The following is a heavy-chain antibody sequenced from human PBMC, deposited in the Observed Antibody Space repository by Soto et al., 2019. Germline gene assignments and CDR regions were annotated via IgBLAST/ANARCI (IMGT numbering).Heavy chain of an antibody. CDR2: IYSGGST. J-gene: IGHJ6*02. CDR3: ARDRRTTAGMDV. CDR1: GFTVSSNY. Sequence: EVQLVESGGGLVQPGGSLRLSCAASGFTVSSNYMSWVRQAPGKGLEWVSVIYSGGSTYYADSVKGRFTISRDNSKNTLYLQMNSLRAEDTAVYYFARDRRTTAGMDVWGQGTTVTVSS. V-gene: IGHV3-66*01. D-gene: IGHD1-7*01.